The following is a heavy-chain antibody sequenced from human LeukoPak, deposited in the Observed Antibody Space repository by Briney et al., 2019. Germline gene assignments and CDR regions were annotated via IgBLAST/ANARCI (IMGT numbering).Heavy chain of an antibody. CDR3: ARRGSYYGDSMDY. D-gene: IGHD1-26*01. CDR1: GFTFSTYA. J-gene: IGHJ4*02. V-gene: IGHV3-64*01. Sequence: GGSLRLSCAASGFTFSTYAMHWVRQAPGKGLEYDSAISSNGGSTYYANSVKGRFTISRDNSKNTLYLHMGSLRAEDMAVYYCARRGSYYGDSMDYWGQGTLVTVSS. CDR2: ISSNGGST.